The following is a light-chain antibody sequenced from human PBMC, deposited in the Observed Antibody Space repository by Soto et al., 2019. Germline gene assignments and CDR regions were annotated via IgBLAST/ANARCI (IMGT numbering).Light chain of an antibody. J-gene: IGLJ1*01. CDR1: SSDVGSYNL. Sequence: QSALTQPASVSGSPGQSITISCTGTSSDVGSYNLVSWYQQHPGKAPKLMIFEVSKRPSGVSNRFSGSKSGNTASLTISGLQAEDEADYYCCSHAGSTTYVFGTATKVTVL. V-gene: IGLV2-23*02. CDR2: EVS. CDR3: CSHAGSTTYV.